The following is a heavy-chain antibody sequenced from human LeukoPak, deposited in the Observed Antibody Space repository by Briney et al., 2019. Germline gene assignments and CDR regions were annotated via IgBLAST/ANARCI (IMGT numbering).Heavy chain of an antibody. V-gene: IGHV4-59*01. CDR3: ARVCGGDCYPLGFDP. CDR1: GGSMSNYY. Sequence: SQTLSLTCTVSGGSMSNYYWSWIRQPPGKGLEWIGYIYYSGSTNYNPSLKSRVTISVDTSKNKFSLKLRSVTAADTAVYYCARVCGGDCYPLGFDPWGQGTLVTVSS. CDR2: IYYSGST. D-gene: IGHD2-21*02. J-gene: IGHJ5*02.